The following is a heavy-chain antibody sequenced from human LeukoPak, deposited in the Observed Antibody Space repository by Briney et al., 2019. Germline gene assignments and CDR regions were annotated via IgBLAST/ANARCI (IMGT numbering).Heavy chain of an antibody. D-gene: IGHD3-9*01. V-gene: IGHV4-34*01. CDR2: INHSGST. J-gene: IGHJ6*03. CDR1: GGSFSGYY. Sequence: SETLSLTCAVYGGSFSGYYWSWIRQPPGKGLEWIGEINHSGSTNYNPSLKSRVTISVDTSKNQFSLKLSSVTAADTAVYYCARPRPQLRYFEGRAHYMDVWGKGTTVTISS. CDR3: ARPRPQLRYFEGRAHYMDV.